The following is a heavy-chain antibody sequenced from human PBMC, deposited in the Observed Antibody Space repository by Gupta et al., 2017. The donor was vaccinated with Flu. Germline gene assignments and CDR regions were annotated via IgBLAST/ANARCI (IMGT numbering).Heavy chain of an antibody. CDR1: IRSVSYY. Sequence: IRSVSYYWGWIRQPPGKGLDWIGSIYYSGSTYYAPSLKSRVTISVDTSKNQFSLRLNSVTATDTAVYYCARLGYSSSWVDSWGQGTLVTVSS. D-gene: IGHD6-13*01. J-gene: IGHJ4*02. CDR3: ARLGYSSSWVDS. CDR2: IYYSGST. V-gene: IGHV4-39*01.